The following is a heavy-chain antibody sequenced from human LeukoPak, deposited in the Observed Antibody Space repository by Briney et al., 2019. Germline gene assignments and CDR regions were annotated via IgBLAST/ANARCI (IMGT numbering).Heavy chain of an antibody. Sequence: GGSLRLSCAASGFTVSSNYMSWVRQAPGKGLEWVSVIYSGGSTYYADSVKGRFTISRDNSKNTLYLQMNSLRAEDTAVYYCARDSADTMVRGKKAYHYGMDVWGQGTTVTVSS. CDR3: ARDSADTMVRGKKAYHYGMDV. V-gene: IGHV3-66*01. CDR1: GFTVSSNY. J-gene: IGHJ6*02. D-gene: IGHD3-10*01. CDR2: IYSGGST.